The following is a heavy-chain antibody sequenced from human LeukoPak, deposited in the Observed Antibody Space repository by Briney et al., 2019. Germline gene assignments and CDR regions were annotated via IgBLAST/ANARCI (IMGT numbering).Heavy chain of an antibody. Sequence: PGGSLRLSWAASGFTFSDYYMSWVRQAAGKGREWVSYISSSSRYTNYADSVKGRFTISRDNAKNSLYLQMNSLRAEDTAVYYCARDLGFPQWFGETSGMDVWGKGTTVTVSS. V-gene: IGHV3-11*06. CDR1: GFTFSDYY. CDR3: ARDLGFPQWFGETSGMDV. D-gene: IGHD3-10*01. J-gene: IGHJ6*04. CDR2: ISSSSRYT.